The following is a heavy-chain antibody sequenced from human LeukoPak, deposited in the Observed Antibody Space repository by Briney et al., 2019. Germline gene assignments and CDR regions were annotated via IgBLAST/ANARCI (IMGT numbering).Heavy chain of an antibody. J-gene: IGHJ3*02. CDR3: ARAGRLWVAFDI. V-gene: IGHV4-61*02. D-gene: IGHD7-27*01. CDR1: GGSISSGSYY. CDR2: IYTSGST. Sequence: PSQTLSLTCGVSGGSISSGSYYWSWIRQPAGKGLEWIGRIYTSGSTNYNPSLKSRVTISVDTSKNQFSLKLSSVTAADTAVYYCARAGRLWVAFDIWGQGTMVTVSS.